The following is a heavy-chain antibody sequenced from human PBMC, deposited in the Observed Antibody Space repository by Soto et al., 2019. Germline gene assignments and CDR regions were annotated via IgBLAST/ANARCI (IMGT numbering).Heavy chain of an antibody. J-gene: IGHJ3*01. CDR3: GKDPNGDYFGAFDF. CDR1: GFTFSRYG. Sequence: EVQMLESGGGLVQPGGSLRLSCAASGFTFSRYGLTWVRQAPGKGLEWVSSITGSGDYTRYTDSVKGRFTITRDNAKNTLFLQMKSLRADDTAIYYCGKDPNGDYFGAFDFWGQGTMVTVSS. CDR2: ITGSGDYT. V-gene: IGHV3-23*01. D-gene: IGHD4-17*01.